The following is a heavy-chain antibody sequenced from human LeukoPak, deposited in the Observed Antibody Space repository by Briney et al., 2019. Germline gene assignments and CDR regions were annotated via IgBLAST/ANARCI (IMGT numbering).Heavy chain of an antibody. Sequence: SETLSLTCTVSGGSISSSTYYWRWIRQPSGKGLEWIGSMYYSGSTYYNPSLMSRVTISVDTSKNQFSLKLSSVTAADTAVYNCAKEVGFCSGGSCWSIYYMDVWGKGTTVTVSS. D-gene: IGHD2-15*01. V-gene: IGHV4-39*01. CDR1: GGSISSSTYY. CDR2: MYYSGST. J-gene: IGHJ6*03. CDR3: AKEVGFCSGGSCWSIYYMDV.